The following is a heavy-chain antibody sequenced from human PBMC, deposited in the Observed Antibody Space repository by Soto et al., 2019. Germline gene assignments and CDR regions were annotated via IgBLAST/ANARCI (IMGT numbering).Heavy chain of an antibody. D-gene: IGHD1-1*01. Sequence: SGTLSLTCNASGGSITSSGSAWGWIRQSPGKGLEWIGTIDYSGNIYYIPSLKSRITISVDTSKNQISLKLSSVTAADTAVYYCARHIHNQGFEYYFDSWGQGTLVTVSS. J-gene: IGHJ4*02. V-gene: IGHV4-39*01. CDR2: IDYSGNI. CDR1: GGSITSSGSA. CDR3: ARHIHNQGFEYYFDS.